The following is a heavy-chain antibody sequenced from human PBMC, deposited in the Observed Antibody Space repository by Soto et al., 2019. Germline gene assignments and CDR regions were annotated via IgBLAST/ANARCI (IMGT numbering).Heavy chain of an antibody. D-gene: IGHD6-19*01. Sequence: LRLSCAASGFTFSSYGMHWVRQAPGKGLEWVAVIWYDGSNKYYADSVKGRFTISRDNSKNTLYLQMNSLRAEDTAVYYCARDFIAVAGIGFDYWGQGTLVTVSS. J-gene: IGHJ4*02. CDR1: GFTFSSYG. CDR3: ARDFIAVAGIGFDY. CDR2: IWYDGSNK. V-gene: IGHV3-33*01.